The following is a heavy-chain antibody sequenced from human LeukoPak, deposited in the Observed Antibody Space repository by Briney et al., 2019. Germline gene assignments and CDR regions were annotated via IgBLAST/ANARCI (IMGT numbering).Heavy chain of an antibody. V-gene: IGHV1-2*02. D-gene: IGHD1-1*01. CDR1: GYTFTGYN. CDR2: INLNSGGA. J-gene: IGHJ4*02. CDR3: ARTRYNWNDED. Sequence: ASVKVSCKASGYTFTGYNMHWVRQAPGQGLEWMGWINLNSGGANYAQKFQGRVTMSRDTTISTAYMELNRLTSDDTAVYYCARTRYNWNDEDWGQGTLVTVSS.